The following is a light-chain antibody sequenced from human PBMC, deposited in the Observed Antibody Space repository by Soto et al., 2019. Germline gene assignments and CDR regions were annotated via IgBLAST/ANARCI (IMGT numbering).Light chain of an antibody. J-gene: IGLJ2*01. CDR1: SRDVGGYNF. Sequence: QSVLTQPPSASGSPGQSVTISCTGTSRDVGGYNFVAWYQQHPGKAPKLMIYEVYKRPSGVPNRFSGFKSGNTASLTVSGLQAEDEADYYCSSYAGGNNFVVFGGGTQLTVL. CDR2: EVY. CDR3: SSYAGGNNFVV. V-gene: IGLV2-8*01.